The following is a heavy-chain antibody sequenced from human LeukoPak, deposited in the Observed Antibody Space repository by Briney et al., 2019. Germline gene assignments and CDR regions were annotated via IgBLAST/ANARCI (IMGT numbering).Heavy chain of an antibody. CDR2: MNSDSGYT. J-gene: IGHJ5*02. D-gene: IGHD3-22*01. V-gene: IGHV1-2*02. CDR1: GYNCTAYY. CDR3: ARNFDMKGFDP. Sequence: ASVTVSFKTTGYNCTAYYIDWLRQAPAQGLEWVGLMNSDSGYTNNAHKFQGRVTITRDRSITTVFMDLTGLTSDYTAIYFCARNFDMKGFDPWGQGTLVTVYS.